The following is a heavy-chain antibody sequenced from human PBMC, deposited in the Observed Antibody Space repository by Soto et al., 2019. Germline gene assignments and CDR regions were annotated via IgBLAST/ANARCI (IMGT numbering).Heavy chain of an antibody. CDR3: AGDPDSHYNDSHASSYP. D-gene: IGHD3-22*01. V-gene: IGHV1-69*08. CDR2: ILPIIGII. Sequence: QVQLVQSGAEVKKPGSSVKVSCKASGGTFSTYTITWVRQAPGQGLEWMGRILPIIGIINYAQKFQGRVTITPDKFTRTAYMELTRLRSDDTAVYYCAGDPDSHYNDSHASSYPWGQGTLVTVSS. J-gene: IGHJ5*02. CDR1: GGTFSTYT.